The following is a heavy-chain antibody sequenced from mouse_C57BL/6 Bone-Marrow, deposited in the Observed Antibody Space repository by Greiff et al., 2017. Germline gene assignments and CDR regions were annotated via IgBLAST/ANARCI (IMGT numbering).Heavy chain of an antibody. Sequence: QVQLQQPGAELVRPGSSVKLSCKASGYTFTSYWMDWVKQRPGQGLEWIGNIYPSDSETHYNQKFKDKATLTVDKSSSTAYIQLSSLTSEDSAVYYCARRGYPYWYFDVWGTGTTVTVSS. V-gene: IGHV1-61*01. CDR3: ARRGYPYWYFDV. CDR2: IYPSDSET. J-gene: IGHJ1*03. CDR1: GYTFTSYW.